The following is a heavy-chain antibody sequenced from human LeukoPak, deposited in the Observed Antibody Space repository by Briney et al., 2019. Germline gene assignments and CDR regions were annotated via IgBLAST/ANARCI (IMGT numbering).Heavy chain of an antibody. CDR3: ARRIAVTTSHSFDV. V-gene: IGHV3-11*01. J-gene: IGHJ3*01. D-gene: IGHD4-17*01. CDR1: GLTFSDYN. CDR2: IKTGDSPI. Sequence: GGSLRLSCAASGLTFSDYNMGWIRQTPGKGLQWVSYIKTGDSPIYYADSVEGRFTISRDNAQNSLYLQMNSLRVEDTAVYYCARRIAVTTSHSFDVWGQGAMVIVSS.